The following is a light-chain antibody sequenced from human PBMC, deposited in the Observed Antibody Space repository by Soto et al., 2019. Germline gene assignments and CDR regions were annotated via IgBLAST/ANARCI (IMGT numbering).Light chain of an antibody. CDR1: QSVSSY. J-gene: IGKJ2*01. CDR3: QQRSNPWGYT. Sequence: EIVLTQSPATLSLSPGERATLSCRASQSVSSYLAWYQQKPGQAPRLLIYDASSRATGIPARFSGSGSGTDFTLTISSLEPEAFAVYYCQQRSNPWGYTFGQGTKLEIK. V-gene: IGKV3-11*01. CDR2: DAS.